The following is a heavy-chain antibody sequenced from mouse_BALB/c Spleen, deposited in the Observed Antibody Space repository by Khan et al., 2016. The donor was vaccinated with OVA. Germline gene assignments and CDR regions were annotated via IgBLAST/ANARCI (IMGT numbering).Heavy chain of an antibody. Sequence: VQLKESGPSLVKPSQTLSLTCSATGDSITSGYWNWIRKFPGNKLEYMGYISYCGSTYYNPSLKSRISTTRDTYKNQYYLQLNSVTTDDTATYYCAKSLSYAMDYWGQGTSVTVSS. CDR3: AKSLSYAMDY. V-gene: IGHV3-8*02. J-gene: IGHJ4*01. CDR2: ISYCGST. CDR1: GDSITSGY.